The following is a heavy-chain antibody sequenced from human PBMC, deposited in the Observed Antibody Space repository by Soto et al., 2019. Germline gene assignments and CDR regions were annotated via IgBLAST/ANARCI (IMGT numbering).Heavy chain of an antibody. Sequence: QVHLVESGGGVVQPGGSLRLSCAGSGFTFSDYGMYWVRQAPGNGLEWVAVLWYDGSGEYYTDSVTGRLTISRVDSKNTLYLKMNKLRDEHTGVYYCARDAVRFLEHFSKDYFDYWGQGTRVTVSS. D-gene: IGHD3-3*01. CDR1: GFTFSDYG. CDR3: ARDAVRFLEHFSKDYFDY. V-gene: IGHV3-33*08. CDR2: LWYDGSGE. J-gene: IGHJ4*02.